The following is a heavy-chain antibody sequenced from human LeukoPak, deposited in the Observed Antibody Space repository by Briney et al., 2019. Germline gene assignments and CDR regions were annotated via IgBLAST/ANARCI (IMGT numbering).Heavy chain of an antibody. CDR2: IYYSGST. V-gene: IGHV4-39*07. CDR3: SKERPGTTIDY. Sequence: SETLSLTCTVSGGSISSSSYYWGWVRQPPGKGLEWIGSIYYSGSTHYNPSLKSRVTISVDTSKNQFSLKLSSVTAADTAVYYCSKERPGTTIDYWGQGTLVTVSS. D-gene: IGHD1-1*01. CDR1: GGSISSSSYY. J-gene: IGHJ4*02.